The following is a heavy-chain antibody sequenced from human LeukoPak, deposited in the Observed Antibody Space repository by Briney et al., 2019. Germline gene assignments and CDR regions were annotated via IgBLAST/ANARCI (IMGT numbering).Heavy chain of an antibody. V-gene: IGHV4-59*08. CDR2: IYYSGST. J-gene: IGHJ4*02. CDR3: ARATEVGCSGGSCYSN. D-gene: IGHD2-15*01. CDR1: GGSINNYY. Sequence: SETLSLTCTVSGGSINNYYWSWIRQPPGKGLEWIGYIYYSGSTNCNPSLKSRLTMSVDTSKNQFSLRLSSVTAADTAVYYCARATEVGCSGGSCYSNWGQGTLVTVSS.